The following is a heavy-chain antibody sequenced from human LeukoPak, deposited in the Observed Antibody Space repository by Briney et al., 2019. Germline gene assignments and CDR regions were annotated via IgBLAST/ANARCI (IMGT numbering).Heavy chain of an antibody. CDR2: ISAYNGNT. CDR1: GYTFTSYG. CDR3: AGGTHSSSWADAFDI. V-gene: IGHV1-18*01. J-gene: IGHJ3*02. Sequence: ASVKVSCKASGYTFTSYGISWVRQAPGQGLEWMGWISAYNGNTNYAQKLQGRVTMTTDTSTSTAYMELRSLRSDDTAVYYCAGGTHSSSWADAFDIWGQGTMVTVSS. D-gene: IGHD6-13*01.